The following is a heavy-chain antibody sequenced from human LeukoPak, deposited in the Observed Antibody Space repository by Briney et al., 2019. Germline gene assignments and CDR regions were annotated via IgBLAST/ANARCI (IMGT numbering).Heavy chain of an antibody. CDR3: ARQEVVTAPPLPTLYYYYGMDV. Sequence: PSETLSLTCTVSGGSISSSSYYWGWIRQPPGKGLEWIGSIYYSGSTYYNPSLKSRVTISVDTSKNQFSLKLSSVTAADTAVYYCARQEVVTAPPLPTLYYYYGMDVWGQGTTVTVSS. J-gene: IGHJ6*02. V-gene: IGHV4-39*01. CDR1: GGSISSSSYY. CDR2: IYYSGST. D-gene: IGHD2-21*02.